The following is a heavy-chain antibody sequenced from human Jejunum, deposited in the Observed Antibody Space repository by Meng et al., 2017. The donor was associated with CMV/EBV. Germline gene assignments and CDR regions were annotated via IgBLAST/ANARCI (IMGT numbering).Heavy chain of an antibody. D-gene: IGHD3-10*02. CDR2: AYYRSKYYN. CDR1: GDSGSRNSAA. J-gene: IGHJ4*02. Sequence: QVHLHPYGPGLVKPSQPLSLTCAISGDSGSRNSAAWNWIRQAPSRGLEWLGRAYYRSKYYNDYAVSVKSRITINPDTSKNQFSLQLNSVTPEDTAIYYCARDWGDVRGGFDFWGQGTLVTVSS. V-gene: IGHV6-1*01. CDR3: ARDWGDVRGGFDF.